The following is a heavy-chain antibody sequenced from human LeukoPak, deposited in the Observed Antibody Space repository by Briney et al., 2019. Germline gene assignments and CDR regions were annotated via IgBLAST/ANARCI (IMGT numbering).Heavy chain of an antibody. V-gene: IGHV4-30-4*01. CDR2: IYYSGST. J-gene: IGHJ4*02. CDR1: GGSISSGDYY. CDR3: ARNRGYCSGGSCYEYPVDY. D-gene: IGHD2-15*01. Sequence: PSQTLSLTCTVSGGSISSGDYYWSWIRQPPGKGLEWIGYIYYSGSTYYNPSLKSRVTISVDTSKNQFSLKLSSVTAADTAVYYCARNRGYCSGGSCYEYPVDYWGQGTLVTVSS.